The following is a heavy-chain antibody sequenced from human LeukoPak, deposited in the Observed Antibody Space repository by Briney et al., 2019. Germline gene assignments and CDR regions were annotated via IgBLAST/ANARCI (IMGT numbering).Heavy chain of an antibody. CDR3: ARDQEYYDFWSGHWGPSFDY. J-gene: IGHJ4*02. Sequence: SETLSLTCTVSGASISSYYWTWIRQPAGKGLEWIGRIYTSGSTNYNPSLKSRVTMSVDTSKNQFSLKLSSVTAADTAVYYCARDQEYYDFWSGHWGPSFDYWGQGTLVTVSS. V-gene: IGHV4-4*07. CDR1: GASISSYY. CDR2: IYTSGST. D-gene: IGHD3-3*01.